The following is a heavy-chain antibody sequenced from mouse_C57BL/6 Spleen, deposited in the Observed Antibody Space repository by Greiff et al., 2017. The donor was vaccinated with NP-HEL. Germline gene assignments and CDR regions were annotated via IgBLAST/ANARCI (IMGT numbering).Heavy chain of an antibody. Sequence: VQLQQPGAELVKPGASVKMSCKASGYTFTSYWITWVKQRPGQGLEWIGDIYPGSGSTNYNEKFKSKATLTVDTSSRTAYMQLSSLTSEDSAVYDGAGTVIYYCGRDAMDYWGQGTSVTVSS. V-gene: IGHV1-55*01. D-gene: IGHD1-1*01. CDR2: IYPGSGST. CDR1: GYTFTSYW. CDR3: AGTVIYYCGRDAMDY. J-gene: IGHJ4*01.